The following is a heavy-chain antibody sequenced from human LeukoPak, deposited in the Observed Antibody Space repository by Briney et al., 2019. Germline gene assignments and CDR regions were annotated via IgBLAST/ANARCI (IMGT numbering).Heavy chain of an antibody. CDR3: ARDLAADGTNHDAFDI. V-gene: IGHV1-46*01. J-gene: IGHJ3*02. CDR2: INPSGGST. Sequence: ASVKVSCKSSGYTFTSYYMHWVRHPPGQGLEWMGIINPSGGSTSYSQKFQGRVTMTRDTSTSTVYMELSSLRSEDTAVYHCARDLAADGTNHDAFDIWGQGTMVTVSS. CDR1: GYTFTSYY. D-gene: IGHD6-13*01.